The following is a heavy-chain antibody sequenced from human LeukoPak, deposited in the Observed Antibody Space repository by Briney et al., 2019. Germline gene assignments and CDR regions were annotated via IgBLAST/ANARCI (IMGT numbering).Heavy chain of an antibody. J-gene: IGHJ6*03. Sequence: SETLSLTCTVSGGSISSSSYYWGWIRQPPGKGLEWIGSIYYSGSTYYNPSLKSRVTISVDTSKNQFSLKLSSVTAADTAVYYCAKDPGSWGRDYYYMDVWGKGTTVTVSS. CDR3: AKDPGSWGRDYYYMDV. V-gene: IGHV4-39*02. CDR1: GGSISSSSYY. CDR2: IYYSGST. D-gene: IGHD7-27*01.